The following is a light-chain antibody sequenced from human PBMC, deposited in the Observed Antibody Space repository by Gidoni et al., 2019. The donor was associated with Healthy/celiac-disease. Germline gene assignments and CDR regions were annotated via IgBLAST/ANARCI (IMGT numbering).Light chain of an antibody. V-gene: IGKV1-8*01. CDR1: QGISSY. Sequence: AIRMTQSPSSFSASTGDRVTITWRASQGISSYLAWYQQKPGKAPKLLIYAASTLQSGVPSRFSGSGSGTDFTLTISCLQSEDFATYYCQQYYSYPVAFGQGTKVEIK. CDR3: QQYYSYPVA. J-gene: IGKJ1*01. CDR2: AAS.